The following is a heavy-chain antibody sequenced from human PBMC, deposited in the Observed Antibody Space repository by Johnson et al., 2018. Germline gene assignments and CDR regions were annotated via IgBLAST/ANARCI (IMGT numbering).Heavy chain of an antibody. V-gene: IGHV3-23*04. CDR3: ATYRDSKGFDF. CDR1: GFTLSDYA. CDR2: IASDDATR. D-gene: IGHD5-24*01. J-gene: IGHJ4*02. Sequence: VQLVESGGGLAQPGGSLRVSCAASGFTLSDYAVTWVRQAPGKGLEWVSGIASDDATRNYADSVKGRFTISTDTTKDPLHLQMNSLSAEDTAIYYCATYRDSKGFDFWGQGILVTVSS.